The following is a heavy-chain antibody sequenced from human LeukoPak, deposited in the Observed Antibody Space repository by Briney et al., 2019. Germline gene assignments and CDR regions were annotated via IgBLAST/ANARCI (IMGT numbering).Heavy chain of an antibody. CDR3: AREYGTGWFDP. V-gene: IGHV4-4*07. CDR1: GGSISSYY. Sequence: PSETLSLTCTVSGGSISSYYWSWIQQPAGKGLEWIGRIYTSGSTNYNPSLKSRVTISVDKSKNQFSLKLSSVTAADTAVYYCAREYGTGWFDPWGQGTLVTVSS. D-gene: IGHD4-17*01. J-gene: IGHJ5*02. CDR2: IYTSGST.